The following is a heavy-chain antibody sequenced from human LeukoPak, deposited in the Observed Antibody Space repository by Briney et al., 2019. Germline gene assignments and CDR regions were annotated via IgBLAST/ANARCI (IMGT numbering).Heavy chain of an antibody. CDR2: IYSGGSK. J-gene: IGHJ4*02. V-gene: IGHV3-66*01. D-gene: IGHD2-2*01. Sequence: GRSLRLSCAASGFTFSSYAMHWVRQAPGKGLEWVSPIYSGGSKYYADSVKGRFIISRDNSSNNTYLHLNSLLAEDKAVYYCPRDRHCIGSTCYGLWGQGTRVTVSS. CDR3: PRDRHCIGSTCYGL. CDR1: GFTFSSYA.